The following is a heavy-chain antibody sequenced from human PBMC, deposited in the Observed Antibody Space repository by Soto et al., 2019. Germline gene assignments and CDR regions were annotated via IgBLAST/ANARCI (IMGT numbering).Heavy chain of an antibody. CDR1: GGSFSGYY. D-gene: IGHD6-13*01. Sequence: QVQLQQWGAGLLKPSETLSLTCAVYGGSFSGYYWSWIRQPPGKGLEWIGEINHSGSTNYNPSLKRRVTISVDTSKNQFSLKLSSVTAADTAVYYCARVVAAASFRYWGQGTLVTVSS. CDR2: INHSGST. J-gene: IGHJ4*02. CDR3: ARVVAAASFRY. V-gene: IGHV4-34*01.